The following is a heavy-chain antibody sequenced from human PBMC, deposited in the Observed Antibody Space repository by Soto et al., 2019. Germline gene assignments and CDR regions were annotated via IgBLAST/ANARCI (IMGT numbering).Heavy chain of an antibody. CDR3: ANWGGLTSTRVY. CDR1: DGSINSDDW. CDR2: IHQIGIT. J-gene: IGHJ4*02. Sequence: QVRLQESGPGLVEPSGTLSLTCAVSDGSINSDDWWTWVRQTPGKGLEWIGEIHQIGITNYNEFRKRRVTISIDKSKHQFSLKLTSVTAADTAVYYCANWGGLTSTRVYWGPGILVSVSS. V-gene: IGHV4-4*02. D-gene: IGHD3-16*01.